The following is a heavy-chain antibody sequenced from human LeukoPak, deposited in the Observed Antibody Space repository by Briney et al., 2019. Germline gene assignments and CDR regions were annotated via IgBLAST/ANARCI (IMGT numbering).Heavy chain of an antibody. Sequence: PGGSLRLSCAASGFTFSTYWMHWVRQAPGRGLVWVSRIDGEGSVTKYTDSVKGRFTISRDNAKNTVYLQMNSLRAEDTAVYYCTTGGSYFFDYWGQGTLVTVSP. CDR2: IDGEGSVT. J-gene: IGHJ4*02. CDR1: GFTFSTYW. CDR3: TTGGSYFFDY. D-gene: IGHD1-1*01. V-gene: IGHV3-74*01.